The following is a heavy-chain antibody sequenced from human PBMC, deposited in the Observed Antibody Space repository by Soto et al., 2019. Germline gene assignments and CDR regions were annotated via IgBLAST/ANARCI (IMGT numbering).Heavy chain of an antibody. CDR2: MNPNSGNT. J-gene: IGHJ6*03. CDR1: GYTFTSYD. V-gene: IGHV1-8*01. CDR3: ARGGMDFWSGPAYMDV. D-gene: IGHD3-3*01. Sequence: ASVKVSCKASGYTFTSYDSNWVRQATGQGLEWMGWMNPNSGNTGYAQKFQGRVTMTRNTSISTAYMELSSLRSEDTAVYYCARGGMDFWSGPAYMDVWGKGTTATVS.